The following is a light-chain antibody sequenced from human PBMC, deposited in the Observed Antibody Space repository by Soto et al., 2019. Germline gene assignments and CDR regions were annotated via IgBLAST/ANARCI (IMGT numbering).Light chain of an antibody. J-gene: IGKJ1*01. V-gene: IGKV3-11*01. CDR2: DAS. Sequence: EIVLTQSPATLSLSPGERATLSCRASQSVSSYLAWYQQKPGQAPRLLIYDASNGATGIPARFSGSGSGTDFTLTISSLEPEDFAVYYCQQRVTFGQGTKVEIK. CDR1: QSVSSY. CDR3: QQRVT.